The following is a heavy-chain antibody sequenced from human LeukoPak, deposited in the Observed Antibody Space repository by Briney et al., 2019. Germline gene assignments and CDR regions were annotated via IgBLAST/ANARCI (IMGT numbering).Heavy chain of an antibody. CDR2: INPNSGAT. V-gene: IGHV1-2*02. CDR3: ARAPAVLLWFGENYYMDV. J-gene: IGHJ6*03. Sequence: ASVKVSCKASGYTFTAYYVHWVRQAPGQGLEWIGWINPNSGATLYAQKFQGRVAMTRNTSISTAYMELSSLRSEDTAVYYCARAPAVLLWFGENYYMDVWGKGTTVTISS. CDR1: GYTFTAYY. D-gene: IGHD3-10*01.